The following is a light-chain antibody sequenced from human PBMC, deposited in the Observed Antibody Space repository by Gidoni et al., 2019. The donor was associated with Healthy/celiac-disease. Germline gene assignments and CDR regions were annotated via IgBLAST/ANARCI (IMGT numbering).Light chain of an antibody. CDR2: GAS. V-gene: IGKV3-20*01. CDR1: QSVSSSY. CDR3: QQYGSSPPVT. J-gene: IGKJ3*01. Sequence: EIVLTQSPGTLSLSPGERATLSCRASQSVSSSYLAWYQQKPGQAPRLLIYGASSRATGPPDRFSGSGSGTDFTLTISRLEPEDFAVYYCQQYGSSPPVTFGPGTKVDIK.